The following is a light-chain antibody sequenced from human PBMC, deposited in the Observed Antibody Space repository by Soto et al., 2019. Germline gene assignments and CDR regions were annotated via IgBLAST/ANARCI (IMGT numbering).Light chain of an antibody. V-gene: IGLV2-23*01. J-gene: IGLJ2*01. Sequence: QSALTQPASVSGSPGQSITISCTGTSSDVGSYNLVSWYQQHPGTAPKLMIYEGSTRPSGVSNRFSGSKSGNTASLTISGLQAEDEADYYCCSYAGSSTSVVFGGGTKLTVL. CDR3: CSYAGSSTSVV. CDR2: EGS. CDR1: SSDVGSYNL.